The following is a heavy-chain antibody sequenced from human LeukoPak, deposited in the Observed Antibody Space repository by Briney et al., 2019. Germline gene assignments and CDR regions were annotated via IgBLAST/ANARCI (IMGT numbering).Heavy chain of an antibody. CDR2: IIPIFGTA. Sequence: SVKVSCKASGYTFTSYYMHWVRQAPGQGLEWMGGIIPIFGTANYAQKFQGRVTITTDESTSTAYMELSSLRSEDTAVYYCARVVRGSSGRRRGYYYYMDVWGKGTTVTVSS. CDR1: GYTFTSYY. J-gene: IGHJ6*03. CDR3: ARVVRGSSGRRRGYYYYMDV. D-gene: IGHD6-25*01. V-gene: IGHV1-69*05.